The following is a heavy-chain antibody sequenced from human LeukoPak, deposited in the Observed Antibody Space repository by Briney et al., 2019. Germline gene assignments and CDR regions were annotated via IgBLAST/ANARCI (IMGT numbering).Heavy chain of an antibody. CDR2: ISSSGSTI. V-gene: IGHV3-48*03. Sequence: GGSLRLSCAASGFTFSSYEMNWVRQAPGKGLEWVSYISSSGSTIYYADSVKGRFTISRDNAKNSLYLQMNSLRAEDTAVYYCARAPRYCSGGSCYGPRFDYWGQGTLVTVSS. D-gene: IGHD2-15*01. CDR1: GFTFSSYE. J-gene: IGHJ4*02. CDR3: ARAPRYCSGGSCYGPRFDY.